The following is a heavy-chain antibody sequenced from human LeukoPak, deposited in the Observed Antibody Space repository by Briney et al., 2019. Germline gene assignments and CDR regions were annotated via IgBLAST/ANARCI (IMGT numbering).Heavy chain of an antibody. D-gene: IGHD1-7*01. Sequence: SETLSLPCAVYGGSFSGYYWSWIRQPPGKGLDWIGEINHSGSTNYNPSLKSRVTLSVDTSKNQFSLKLSSVTAADTAVYYCARGPWNWNYRRYYGMDVWGEGTTVTVSS. J-gene: IGHJ6*01. CDR3: ARGPWNWNYRRYYGMDV. V-gene: IGHV4-34*01. CDR1: GGSFSGYY. CDR2: INHSGST.